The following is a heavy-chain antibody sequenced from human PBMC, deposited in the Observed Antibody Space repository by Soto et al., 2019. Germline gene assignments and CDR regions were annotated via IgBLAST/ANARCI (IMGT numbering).Heavy chain of an antibody. V-gene: IGHV4-31*03. CDR2: IYYSGST. D-gene: IGHD3-22*01. CDR3: ARDSYYDPIDY. CDR1: GVSISSGGYY. J-gene: IGHJ4*02. Sequence: SVTLSRRCRFAGVSISSGGYYWSWIRQHPGKGLEWIGYIYYSGSTYYNPSLKSRVTISVDTSKNQFSLKLSSVTAADTAVYYCARDSYYDPIDYWGQGTLVTVSS.